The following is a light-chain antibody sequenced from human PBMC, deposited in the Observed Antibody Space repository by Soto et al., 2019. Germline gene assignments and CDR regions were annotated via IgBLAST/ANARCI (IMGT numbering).Light chain of an antibody. V-gene: IGKV1-27*01. Sequence: DIQMTQSPSSLSASVGDRVTITCRASQGISNYLDWYQQKPGKVPKLLIYAASTLQSRVPSRFSGSGSGTAFTLTSSSLQPEDVATYYCQKYNSAPPFTFGPGTKVDIK. CDR2: AAS. J-gene: IGKJ3*01. CDR1: QGISNY. CDR3: QKYNSAPPFT.